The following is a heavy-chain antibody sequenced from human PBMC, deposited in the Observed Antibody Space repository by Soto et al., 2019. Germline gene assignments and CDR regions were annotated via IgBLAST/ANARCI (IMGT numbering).Heavy chain of an antibody. V-gene: IGHV6-1*01. J-gene: IGHJ4*02. D-gene: IGHD6-13*01. CDR3: ARGKNSAFDY. Sequence: QVQLQQSGPGLVKPSQTLSLTCDISGDSIFSTNVAWNWIRQSPSRGLEWLGRTYYMSEWYNDYXVXVXXRIIVTADTSRNQVSLQLNSVTPEDTAVYYCARGKNSAFDYWGQGTLVTVSS. CDR2: TYYMSEWYN. CDR1: GDSIFSTNVA.